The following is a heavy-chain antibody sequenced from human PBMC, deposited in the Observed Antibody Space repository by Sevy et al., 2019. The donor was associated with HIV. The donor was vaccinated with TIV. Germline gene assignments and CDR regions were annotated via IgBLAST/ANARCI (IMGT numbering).Heavy chain of an antibody. CDR2: IGTAGDT. J-gene: IGHJ4*02. D-gene: IGHD3-3*01. CDR3: ARAYYDFWSGYYTKGYYFDY. V-gene: IGHV3-13*01. CDR1: GFTFSSYD. Sequence: QLGGSLRLSCAASGFTFSSYDMHWVRQATGKGLEWVSAIGTAGDTYYPGSVKGRFTISRENAKNSLYLQMNSLRAGDTAVYYCARAYYDFWSGYYTKGYYFDYWGQGTLVTVSS.